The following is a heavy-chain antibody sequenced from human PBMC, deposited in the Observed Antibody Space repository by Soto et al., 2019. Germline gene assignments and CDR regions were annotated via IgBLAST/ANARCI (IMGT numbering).Heavy chain of an antibody. J-gene: IGHJ1*01. V-gene: IGHV3-74*01. CDR2: INGDGSGT. CDR3: AKDVHYDIVTGIEYFHH. CDR1: GFTFSGSW. Sequence: EVQLVESGGGLVQPGGSLRLSCAASGFTFSGSWMHWVRQAPGKGLVWVSRINGDGSGTSYADFVKGRFTISRDDAKNTLFLQMNGLRAEDTAVYYCAKDVHYDIVTGIEYFHHWAQGTLVTVSS. D-gene: IGHD3-9*01.